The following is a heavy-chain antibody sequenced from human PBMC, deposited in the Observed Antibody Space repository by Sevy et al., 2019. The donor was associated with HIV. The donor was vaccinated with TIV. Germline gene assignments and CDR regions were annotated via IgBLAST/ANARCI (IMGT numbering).Heavy chain of an antibody. J-gene: IGHJ3*02. V-gene: IGHV3-23*01. CDR1: GFTFTNAW. CDR3: AKGMTHYEI. Sequence: GGSLRLSCAASGFTFTNAWMSWVRQAPGKGLEWVSSISTGGGSTYYPDSVKGRFTISRDNSKNTLWLQMDSLRADDTAIYYCAKGMTHYEIWGQGTMVTVSS. CDR2: ISTGGGST. D-gene: IGHD2-21*02.